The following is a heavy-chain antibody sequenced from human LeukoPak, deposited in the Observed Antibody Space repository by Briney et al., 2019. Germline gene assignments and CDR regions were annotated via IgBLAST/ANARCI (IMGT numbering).Heavy chain of an antibody. Sequence: SETLSLTCTVSGYSISSGYYWGWIRPPPGKGLEWIGSIYHSGSTYYNPSLKSPVSISVDTSKNQYSLRLNSVTAADTAMYYCVKSGGYGLIDYWGQGTLVTVSS. CDR3: VKSGGYGLIDY. CDR2: IYHSGST. V-gene: IGHV4-38-2*02. CDR1: GYSISSGYY. J-gene: IGHJ4*02. D-gene: IGHD1-26*01.